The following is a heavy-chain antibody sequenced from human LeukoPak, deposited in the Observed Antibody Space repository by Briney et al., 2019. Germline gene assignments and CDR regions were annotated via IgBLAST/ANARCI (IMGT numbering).Heavy chain of an antibody. CDR2: ISTSGSTL. J-gene: IGHJ4*02. CDR3: ARDGPGYSFDY. V-gene: IGHV3-48*03. Sequence: GGSLRLSCAASGFSFSSYEMNWVRQAPGKGLEWVSWISTSGSTLNYADSVKGRFTVSRDNAGNSLYLQMNSLRAEDTAVYYCARDGPGYSFDYWGQGTLVTVSS. D-gene: IGHD5-18*01. CDR1: GFSFSSYE.